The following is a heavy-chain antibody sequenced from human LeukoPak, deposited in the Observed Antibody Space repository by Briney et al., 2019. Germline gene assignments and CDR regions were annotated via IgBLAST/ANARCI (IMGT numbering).Heavy chain of an antibody. D-gene: IGHD3-10*01. Sequence: GASVKVSCKASGYTFTSYDINWVRQATGQGLEWMGWMNPNSGNTGYAQKFQGRVTMTRNTSISTAYMELSSLRSEDTAVYYCARGQYYYGSEDYWGQGTLVTVSS. J-gene: IGHJ4*02. CDR2: MNPNSGNT. CDR1: GYTFTSYD. V-gene: IGHV1-8*01. CDR3: ARGQYYYGSEDY.